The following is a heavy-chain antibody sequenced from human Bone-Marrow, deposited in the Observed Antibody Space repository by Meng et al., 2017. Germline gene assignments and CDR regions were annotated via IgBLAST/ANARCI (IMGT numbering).Heavy chain of an antibody. CDR1: GFTFSSYS. Sequence: GGSLRLSCAASGFTFSSYSMNWVRQAPGKGLEWVSSISSSSSYIYYADSVKGRFTISRDNAKNSLYLQMNSLRAEDTAVYYCAREASSSSWYYYGMDVWGQGTTVTVSS. V-gene: IGHV3-21*01. CDR2: ISSSSSYI. D-gene: IGHD6-13*01. J-gene: IGHJ6*02. CDR3: AREASSSSWYYYGMDV.